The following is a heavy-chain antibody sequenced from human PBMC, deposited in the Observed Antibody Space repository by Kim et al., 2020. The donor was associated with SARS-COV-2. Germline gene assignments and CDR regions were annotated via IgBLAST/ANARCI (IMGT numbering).Heavy chain of an antibody. CDR1: GFTFSSYA. V-gene: IGHV3-23*01. Sequence: GGSLRLSCAASGFTFSSYAMTWLRQVPGKGLEWVSIISGGGDGTYYADSVKGRFTISRDNSRNTLYLQVNSLRGEDTAVYYCAKTKERMDFFDYWGQGTL. D-gene: IGHD1-26*01. CDR2: ISGGGDGT. J-gene: IGHJ4*02. CDR3: AKTKERMDFFDY.